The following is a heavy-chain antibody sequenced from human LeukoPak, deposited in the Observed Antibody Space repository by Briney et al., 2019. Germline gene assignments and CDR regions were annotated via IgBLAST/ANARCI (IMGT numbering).Heavy chain of an antibody. V-gene: IGHV4-34*01. J-gene: IGHJ4*02. CDR2: INHSGST. Sequence: SETLSLTCAVYGGSFSGYYWSWIRQPPGRGLEWIGEINHSGSTNYNPSLKSRVTISVDTSKNLFSPKLSSVTAADTAVYYCARGRLAVVHSGKAIAAMSGGSDYWGQGTLVTVSS. CDR1: GGSFSGYY. D-gene: IGHD2-2*01. CDR3: ARGRLAVVHSGKAIAAMSGGSDY.